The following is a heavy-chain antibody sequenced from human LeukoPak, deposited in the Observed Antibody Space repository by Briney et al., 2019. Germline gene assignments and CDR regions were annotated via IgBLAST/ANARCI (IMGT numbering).Heavy chain of an antibody. J-gene: IGHJ5*02. Sequence: PGGSLRLSCAASGFTFSSYSMNWVRQAPGKGLEWVSSISSSSSYIYYADSVKGRFTISRDNAKNSLYLQMNSLRAEDTAVYYCARDYCSSTSCSTRGWFDPWGQGTLVTASS. D-gene: IGHD2-2*01. CDR2: ISSSSSYI. V-gene: IGHV3-21*01. CDR3: ARDYCSSTSCSTRGWFDP. CDR1: GFTFSSYS.